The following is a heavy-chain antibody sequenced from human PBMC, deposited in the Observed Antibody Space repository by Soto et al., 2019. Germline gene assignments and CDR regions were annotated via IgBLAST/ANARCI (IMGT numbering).Heavy chain of an antibody. D-gene: IGHD1-20*01. CDR3: AKEFHSWNYFDY. V-gene: IGHV3-30*18. CDR1: GFHFKGSC. Sequence: GGALMLSSTASGFHFKGSCRHLVRLAPGKGLEWVAVISYDGSNKFYADSVKGRFTISRDNFGNTLYLQMNSLRAEDTAVYYCAKEFHSWNYFDYWGQGTRVNVSA. CDR2: ISYDGSNK. J-gene: IGHJ4*02.